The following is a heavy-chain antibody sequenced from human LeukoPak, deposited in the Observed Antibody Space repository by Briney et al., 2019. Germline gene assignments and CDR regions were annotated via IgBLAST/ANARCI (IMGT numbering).Heavy chain of an antibody. Sequence: SDPLSLTCLAHARSIFGYYWSLMVKRSLQPLESNGKIHHDGTTKYNPSLKSRVGIVVDTSTRQFSLNLTSVTAADTAVYFCARLRPNGVTRTGPSYWGQGTLVTVSS. CDR2: IHHDGTT. D-gene: IGHD2-8*01. J-gene: IGHJ4*02. CDR3: ARLRPNGVTRTGPSY. V-gene: IGHV4-34*01. CDR1: ARSIFGYY.